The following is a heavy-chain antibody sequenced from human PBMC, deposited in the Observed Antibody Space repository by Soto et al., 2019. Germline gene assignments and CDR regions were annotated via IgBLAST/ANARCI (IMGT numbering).Heavy chain of an antibody. CDR3: ARDGGSGYYKGGAFDI. CDR1: GFTFSSYD. J-gene: IGHJ3*02. Sequence: GGSLRLSCAASGFTFSSYDMHWVRQATGKGLEWVSAIGTAGDTYYPGSVKGRFTISRENAKNSLYLQMNSLRAEDTAVYYCARDGGSGYYKGGAFDIWGQGTMVTVSS. CDR2: IGTAGDT. V-gene: IGHV3-13*01. D-gene: IGHD3-22*01.